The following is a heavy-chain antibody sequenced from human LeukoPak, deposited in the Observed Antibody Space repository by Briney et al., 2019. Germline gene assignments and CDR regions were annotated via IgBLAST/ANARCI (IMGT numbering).Heavy chain of an antibody. Sequence: GGSLRLSCAASGFTFSNAWMSWVRQAPGKGLEWVGRIKSKTDGGTTDYAAPVKGRFTISRDDSKNTLYLQMNSLKTEDTAVYYCTTDPYYDFWSGYYSSTDYWGQGTLVTVSS. J-gene: IGHJ4*02. CDR1: GFTFSNAW. D-gene: IGHD3-3*01. CDR2: IKSKTDGGTT. V-gene: IGHV3-15*01. CDR3: TTDPYYDFWSGYYSSTDY.